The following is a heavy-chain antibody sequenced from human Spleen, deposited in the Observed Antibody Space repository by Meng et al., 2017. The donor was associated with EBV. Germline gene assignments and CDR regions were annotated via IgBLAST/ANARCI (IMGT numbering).Heavy chain of an antibody. CDR2: IYYSGNT. D-gene: IGHD6-13*01. V-gene: IGHV4-30-4*01. CDR1: GGSISGGTDF. Sequence: QVQLQESGPGLVKPSXXLXLTCAVYGGSISGGTDFWSWIRQPPGKGLEWIGYIYYSGNTNYNPSLKSRITISLDTSKNQFSLKLSSVTAADTAVYYCARDQGSSWYFDYWGQGTLVTVSS. J-gene: IGHJ4*02. CDR3: ARDQGSSWYFDY.